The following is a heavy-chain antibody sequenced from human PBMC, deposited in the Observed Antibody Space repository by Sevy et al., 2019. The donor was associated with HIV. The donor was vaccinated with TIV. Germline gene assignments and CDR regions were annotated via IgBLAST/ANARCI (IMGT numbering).Heavy chain of an antibody. V-gene: IGHV4-39*01. Sequence: SETLSLTCSVSGGSISGRSYYWGWIRQPPGKGLEWIGNIYHTGSTYYNPSLKSRVTVSVDTSKKQFSLNLTSVTAADTAVYYCHPSLGCSYGLDYWSQGTLVTVSS. D-gene: IGHD5-18*01. CDR1: GGSISGRSYY. J-gene: IGHJ4*02. CDR3: HPSLGCSYGLDY. CDR2: IYHTGST.